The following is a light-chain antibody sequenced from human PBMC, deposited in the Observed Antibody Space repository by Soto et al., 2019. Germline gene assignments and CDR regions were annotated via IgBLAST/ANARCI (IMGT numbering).Light chain of an antibody. J-gene: IGKJ5*01. CDR2: DAS. Sequence: DIQMTQSPSSLSASVGDRVTITCQASQDISNYLNWYQQKPGKAPKLLIYDASNLETGVPSRFSRRGPGTDFTFTISRLQPEDIATYSCQQYDHLPITFGQGTRLEIK. CDR3: QQYDHLPIT. V-gene: IGKV1-33*01. CDR1: QDISNY.